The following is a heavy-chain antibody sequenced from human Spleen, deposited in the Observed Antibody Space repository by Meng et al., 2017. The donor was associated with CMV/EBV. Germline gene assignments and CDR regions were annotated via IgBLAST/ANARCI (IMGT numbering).Heavy chain of an antibody. Sequence: CEFTFNTCWMHWVRQAPGKGLVWVCRITSDGSSTTYADSVKGRFTISRDNAKNTLYLQMNSLGAEDTAVYYCAREYRLKYDSSGFDFWGQGTLVTAPQ. J-gene: IGHJ4*02. D-gene: IGHD3-22*01. CDR3: AREYRLKYDSSGFDF. V-gene: IGHV3-74*01. CDR2: ITSDGSST. CDR1: EFTFNTCW.